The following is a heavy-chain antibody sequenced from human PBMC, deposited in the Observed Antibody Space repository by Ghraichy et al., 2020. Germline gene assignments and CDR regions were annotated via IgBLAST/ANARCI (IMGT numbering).Heavy chain of an antibody. CDR3: ARTRGELELGYGMDV. D-gene: IGHD1-7*01. Sequence: SETLSLTCIVSGGSISSDYWAWIRQPPGKGLEYIGYMYYRGSANNNPSLTSRVTISVDTSKNRFSLNLHSVTAADTAVYYCARTRGELELGYGMDVCGQGTKVTVSS. V-gene: IGHV4-59*01. J-gene: IGHJ6*02. CDR2: MYYRGSA. CDR1: GGSISSDY.